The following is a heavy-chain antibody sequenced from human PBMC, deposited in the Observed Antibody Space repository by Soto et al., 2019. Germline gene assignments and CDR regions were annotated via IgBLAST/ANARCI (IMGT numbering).Heavy chain of an antibody. CDR3: ARGVTGPINWFDP. CDR1: GGSLSSYY. CDR2: IYYSGST. Sequence: SETLSLTCTVSGGSLSSYYWSWIRQPPGKGLEWIAHIYYSGSTDYNPSLKSRVTISVDTSKNQFSLKLSSVTAADTAVYSCARGVTGPINWFDPWGQGTLVTVSS. D-gene: IGHD1-20*01. J-gene: IGHJ5*02. V-gene: IGHV4-59*12.